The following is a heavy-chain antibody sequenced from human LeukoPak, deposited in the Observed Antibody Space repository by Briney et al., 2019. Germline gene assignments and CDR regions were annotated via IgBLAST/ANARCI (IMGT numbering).Heavy chain of an antibody. V-gene: IGHV3-21*01. CDR1: GFTFSAYT. D-gene: IGHD4/OR15-4a*01. CDR3: ARGPNGAFDI. CDR2: ISSDSRYI. J-gene: IGHJ3*02. Sequence: GGSLRLSCAPSGFTFSAYTMNWVRQAPGEGLDWVSSISSDSRYILYADSLKGRFTISRDNAKNSLYLQMNSLRAEDTALYYCARGPNGAFDIWGQGTMVTVSP.